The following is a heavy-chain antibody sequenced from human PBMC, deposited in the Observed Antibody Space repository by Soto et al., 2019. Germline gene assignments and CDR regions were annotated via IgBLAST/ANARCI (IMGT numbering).Heavy chain of an antibody. CDR3: ARDEEI. Sequence: QVQLVQSGAEVKKPGSSVQVSCKASGGTFSSYTISWVRQAPGQGLEWMGRIIPILGIANYAQKFHCRVTNTAAKSTNAADKELSSLKAEDTAVYCCARDEEIWGQGNLVTVSS. V-gene: IGHV1-69*08. J-gene: IGHJ4*02. CDR1: GGTFSSYT. CDR2: IIPILGIA.